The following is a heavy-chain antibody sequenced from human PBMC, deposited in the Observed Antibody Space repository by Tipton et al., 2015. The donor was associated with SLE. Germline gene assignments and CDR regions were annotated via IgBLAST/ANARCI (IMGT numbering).Heavy chain of an antibody. CDR3: ATDHGYWYFDI. V-gene: IGHV4-59*01. J-gene: IGHJ2*01. CDR2: IYYSGST. Sequence: TLSLTCTVSGGSISSYYWSWIRQPPGKGLEWIGYIYYSGSTNYNPSLKSRVTISVDTSKNQFSLKLSSVTAADTAVYYCATDHGYWYFDIWGRGTLVTVSS. CDR1: GGSISSYY.